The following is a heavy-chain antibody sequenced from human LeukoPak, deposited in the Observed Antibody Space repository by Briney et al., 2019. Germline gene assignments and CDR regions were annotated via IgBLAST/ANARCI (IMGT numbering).Heavy chain of an antibody. CDR3: ARVPFDYYGSGSGRFDP. D-gene: IGHD3-10*01. V-gene: IGHV4-30-4*01. CDR2: IYYSGST. CDR1: GGSVSSGDYY. J-gene: IGHJ5*02. Sequence: SETLSLTCTVSGGSVSSGDYYWSWIRQPPGKVLEWIGYIYYSGSTYYNPSLKSRVTISVDTSKNQFSLKLSSVTAADTAVYYCARVPFDYYGSGSGRFDPWGQGTLVTVSS.